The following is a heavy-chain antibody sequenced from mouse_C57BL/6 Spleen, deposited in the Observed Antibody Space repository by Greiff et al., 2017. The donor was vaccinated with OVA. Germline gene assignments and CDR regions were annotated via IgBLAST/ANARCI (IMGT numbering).Heavy chain of an antibody. CDR3: AREGGPYFDY. CDR2: IYPSDSET. Sequence: VQLQQPGAELVRPGSSVKLSCKASGYTFTSYWMDWVKQRPGQGLEWIGNIYPSDSETHYNQKFKDKATLTVDKSSSTAYMQLSSLTSEDSAVYYCAREGGPYFDYWGQGTTLTVSS. CDR1: GYTFTSYW. V-gene: IGHV1-61*01. J-gene: IGHJ2*01.